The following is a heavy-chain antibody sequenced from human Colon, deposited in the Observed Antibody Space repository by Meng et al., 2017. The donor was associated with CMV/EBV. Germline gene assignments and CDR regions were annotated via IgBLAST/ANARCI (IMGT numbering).Heavy chain of an antibody. J-gene: IGHJ3*01. D-gene: IGHD3-3*01. CDR3: ARDLRDFWSGPSAFDV. V-gene: IGHV1-2*02. CDR1: GYFFTGQY. CDR2: INPNSGDT. Sequence: ASVTVSCKASGYFFTGQYMHWLRQAPGQGLEWMGWINPNSGDTNYPQKFQGRVTLTRDTSIKTAYMDLSRLTSDDTAVYYCARDLRDFWSGPSAFDVWGQGTMVTVSS.